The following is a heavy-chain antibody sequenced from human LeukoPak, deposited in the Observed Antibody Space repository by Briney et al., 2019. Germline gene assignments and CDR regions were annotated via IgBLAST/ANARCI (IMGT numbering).Heavy chain of an antibody. Sequence: PGGSLRLSCAASGFTFSSYSMNWVRQAPGKGLEWVSSVSSSSSYIYYADSVKGRFTISRDNAKNSLYLQMNSLRAEDTAVYYCARKYCSSTSCPEPYYYYMDVWGKGTTVTVSS. D-gene: IGHD2-2*01. CDR3: ARKYCSSTSCPEPYYYYMDV. V-gene: IGHV3-21*01. CDR2: VSSSSSYI. CDR1: GFTFSSYS. J-gene: IGHJ6*03.